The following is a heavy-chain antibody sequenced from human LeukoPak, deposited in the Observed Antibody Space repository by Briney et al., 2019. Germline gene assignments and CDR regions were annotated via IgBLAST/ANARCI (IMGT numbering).Heavy chain of an antibody. CDR3: ARLTVRGYYDSSGYPSDAFDI. D-gene: IGHD3-22*01. Sequence: GESLKISCKGAGYSFTNYWIGWVRQMPGKGLEWMGIIYPGDSETKYSPSFQGQVTISADKSINTAYLQWSSLKASDTAMYYCARLTVRGYYDSSGYPSDAFDIWGQGTMVTVSS. V-gene: IGHV5-51*01. J-gene: IGHJ3*02. CDR2: IYPGDSET. CDR1: GYSFTNYW.